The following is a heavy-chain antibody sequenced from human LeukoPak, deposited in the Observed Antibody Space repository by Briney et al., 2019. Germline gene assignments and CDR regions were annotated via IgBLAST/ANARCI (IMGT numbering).Heavy chain of an antibody. D-gene: IGHD5/OR15-5a*01. J-gene: IGHJ4*02. CDR3: ATGGEGIVYYFDH. CDR1: GGSISSNDYY. CDR2: LYYSGIT. Sequence: SETLSLTCTVSGGSISSNDYYWGWIRQPPGMGLEYIGSLYYSGITYYNPSLKSRLTMSVDTSKNQFSLKLSSVTAADTAVYYCATGGEGIVYYFDHWGQGTLVTVSS. V-gene: IGHV4-39*01.